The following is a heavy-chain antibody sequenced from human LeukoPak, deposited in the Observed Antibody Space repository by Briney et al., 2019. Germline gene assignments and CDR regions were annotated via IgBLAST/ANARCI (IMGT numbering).Heavy chain of an antibody. CDR2: ISRCGSTI. Sequence: PGGTLRLSCAVSGFTFSSYEMDWVRQAPGKGRECVSYISRCGSTIYYADFAEGRLTIIRDNAKNSLYLQMNSLRAEDTAVYYCARGSSYYDSRDTRSVVWGQGTLVTVSS. CDR3: ARGSSYYDSRDTRSVV. J-gene: IGHJ4*02. CDR1: GFTFSSYE. V-gene: IGHV3-48*03. D-gene: IGHD3-22*01.